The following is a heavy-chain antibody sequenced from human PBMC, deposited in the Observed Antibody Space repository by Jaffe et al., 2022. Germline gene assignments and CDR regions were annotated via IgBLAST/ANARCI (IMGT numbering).Heavy chain of an antibody. J-gene: IGHJ6*03. CDR3: AKDYDGDPADYYYYYYMDV. CDR2: ISGSGGST. D-gene: IGHD4-17*01. CDR1: GFTFSSYA. Sequence: EVQLLESGGGLVQPGGSLRLSCAASGFTFSSYAMSWVRQAPGKGLEWVSAISGSGGSTYYADSVKGRFTISRDNSKNTLYLQMNSLRAEDTAVYYCAKDYDGDPADYYYYYYMDVWGKGTTVTVSS. V-gene: IGHV3-23*01.